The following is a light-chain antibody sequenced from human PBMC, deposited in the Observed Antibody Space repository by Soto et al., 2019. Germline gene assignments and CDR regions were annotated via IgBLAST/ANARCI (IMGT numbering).Light chain of an antibody. J-gene: IGLJ2*01. V-gene: IGLV2-14*03. CDR2: DVN. Sequence: QSALTQPASVSGSPGQSITISCTGASSDVGDYNFVSWYQQHPGKAPKLIIYDVNNRPPGVSSRFSGSKSGNTASLTISGLQAEDEADYYCSSYLSSNSLFGGGTKLTVL. CDR1: SSDVGDYNF. CDR3: SSYLSSNSL.